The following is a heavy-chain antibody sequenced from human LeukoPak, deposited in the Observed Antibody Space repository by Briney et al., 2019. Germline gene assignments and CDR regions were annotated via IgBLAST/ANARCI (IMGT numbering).Heavy chain of an antibody. CDR3: ASLSLGHY. J-gene: IGHJ4*02. V-gene: IGHV3-48*01. CDR2: IHESSGDV. CDR1: GFDFSKYN. Sequence: GGSLRLSCVASGFDFSKYNMNWVRQVPGKGLEWVSCIHESSGDVYYADSVKGRFTISRDNARNSLSLQMSSLRAEDTAVYYCASLSLGHYWGQGTLVTVSS. D-gene: IGHD6-6*01.